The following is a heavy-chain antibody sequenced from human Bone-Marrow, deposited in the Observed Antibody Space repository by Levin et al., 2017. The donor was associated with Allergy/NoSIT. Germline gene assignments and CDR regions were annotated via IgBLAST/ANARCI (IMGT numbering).Heavy chain of an antibody. Sequence: GESLKISCGASGFTFSSYAMSWVRQAPGKGLEWVSGLSGSGGNTYYADSVKGRFTISRDNSKYTLYLQMNSLRVEDTAVYYCAKDLRPWYLDRWGRGTLVTVSS. CDR3: AKDLRPWYLDR. J-gene: IGHJ2*01. V-gene: IGHV3-23*01. CDR1: GFTFSSYA. CDR2: LSGSGGNT.